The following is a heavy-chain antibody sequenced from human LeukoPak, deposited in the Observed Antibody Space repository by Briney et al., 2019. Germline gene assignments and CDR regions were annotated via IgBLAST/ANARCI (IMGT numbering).Heavy chain of an antibody. CDR3: SRDSYYYGSGSYSPHFDY. D-gene: IGHD3-10*01. CDR2: ISGSGFGT. J-gene: IGHJ4*02. Sequence: GGSLRLSCAASGFTFRTYGMSWVRQAPGKGLEWVSAISGSGFGTYYADSMKGRFTISRDNAKNSLYLQMNSLIAEDTAVYYCSRDSYYYGSGSYSPHFDYWGQGTLVTVSS. CDR1: GFTFRTYG. V-gene: IGHV3-23*01.